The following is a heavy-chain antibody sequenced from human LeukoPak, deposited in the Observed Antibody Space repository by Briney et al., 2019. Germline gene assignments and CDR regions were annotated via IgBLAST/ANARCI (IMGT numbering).Heavy chain of an antibody. J-gene: IGHJ4*02. CDR2: ISGSGRST. V-gene: IGHV3-23*01. D-gene: IGHD4/OR15-4a*01. Sequence: GGSLRLSCAASGFTFTNYGMIWVRQAPGKGLEWVSAISGSGRSTYYADSVKGRFTISRDNSKNTLYLQMNSLRAEDTAVYYCARRAGAYSHPYDYWGQGTLVTVPS. CDR3: ARRAGAYSHPYDY. CDR1: GFTFTNYG.